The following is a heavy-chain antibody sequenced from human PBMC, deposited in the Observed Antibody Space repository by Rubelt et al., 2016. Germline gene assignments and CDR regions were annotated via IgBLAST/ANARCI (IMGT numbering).Heavy chain of an antibody. J-gene: IGHJ6*02. Sequence: QVTLGESGPALVKPTQTLTLTCTFSGFSLSTSGMCVSWIRQPPGKALEWLARIDWDDDKYYSTSLKTRLNISKDTSKNQVVLTMTNMDPVDTATYYCARIAAAGTYYYYYGMDVWGQGTTVTVSS. CDR1: GFSLSTSGMC. V-gene: IGHV2-70*15. CDR2: IDWDDDK. CDR3: ARIAAAGTYYYYYGMDV. D-gene: IGHD6-13*01.